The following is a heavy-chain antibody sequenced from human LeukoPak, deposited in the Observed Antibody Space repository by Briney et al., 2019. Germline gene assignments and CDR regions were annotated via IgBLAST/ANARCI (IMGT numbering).Heavy chain of an antibody. CDR1: GYSISSGYY. CDR3: ASQDGYNYDDWFDP. V-gene: IGHV4-38-2*01. J-gene: IGHJ5*02. Sequence: PSETLSLTCGVSGYSISSGYYWGWIRQPPGKGLEWIGSVYHSGSTYYNPSLKSRVTISVDPSKNQFSLKLSSVTAADTAVYYCASQDGYNYDDWFDPWGQGTLVTASS. CDR2: VYHSGST. D-gene: IGHD5-24*01.